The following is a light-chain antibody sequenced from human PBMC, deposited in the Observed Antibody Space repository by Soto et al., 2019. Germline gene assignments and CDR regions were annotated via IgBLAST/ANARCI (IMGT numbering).Light chain of an antibody. CDR2: GAS. CDR1: QSVGSN. CDR3: QQYNNWPPYT. V-gene: IGKV3-15*01. Sequence: EIVMTQSTATLSVSPGERATVSCRASQSVGSNLAWYQQKPGQAPRLLIYGASTRATGIPARFTGSGSGTEFTLTISSLQSEDFAVYYCQQYNNWPPYTFGQGTNREIK. J-gene: IGKJ2*01.